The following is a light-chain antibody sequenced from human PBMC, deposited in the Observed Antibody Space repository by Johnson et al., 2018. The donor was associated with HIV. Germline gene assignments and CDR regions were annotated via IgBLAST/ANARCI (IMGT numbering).Light chain of an antibody. CDR2: DNT. CDR1: SSNIGNNY. CDR3: GTWDSSLLYV. J-gene: IGLJ1*01. Sequence: QSVLTQSPSVSAAPGQKVTISCSGSSSNIGNNYVSWYQQLPGTAPKLLIYDNTKRPSGIPDRFSGSKSGPSATLGITGLQTGDEADYYCGTWDSSLLYVFGTGTKVTVL. V-gene: IGLV1-51*01.